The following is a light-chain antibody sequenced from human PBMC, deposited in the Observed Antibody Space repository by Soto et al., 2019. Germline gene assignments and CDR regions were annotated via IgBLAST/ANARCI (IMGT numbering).Light chain of an antibody. CDR1: SSNIGAGYD. J-gene: IGLJ1*01. CDR2: RNS. Sequence: QSVLTQPPSVSGAPGQRVTISCTGSSSNIGAGYDVHWYQQLPGTAPKLLIYRNSNRPSGVPDRFSGSKSGTSASLAITGLQAEDEADYYCQPYDSSLSGYVFGTATKLTVL. V-gene: IGLV1-40*01. CDR3: QPYDSSLSGYV.